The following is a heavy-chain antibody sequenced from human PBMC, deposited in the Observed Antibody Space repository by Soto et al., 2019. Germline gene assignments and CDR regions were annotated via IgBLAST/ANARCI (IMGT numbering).Heavy chain of an antibody. V-gene: IGHV1-18*01. CDR2: ISAYNGTT. Sequence: QVQLVQSGAEVKKPGASVKVSCKASGYTFTSYGISWVRQAPGQGLEWMGWISAYNGTTNYAQKLQGRVTMTTDTSTSTAYMELRSLRSDDTAVYYCARDEGVGWYSHYYYYGMDVWGQGTTVTVSS. CDR1: GYTFTSYG. CDR3: ARDEGVGWYSHYYYYGMDV. D-gene: IGHD6-19*01. J-gene: IGHJ6*02.